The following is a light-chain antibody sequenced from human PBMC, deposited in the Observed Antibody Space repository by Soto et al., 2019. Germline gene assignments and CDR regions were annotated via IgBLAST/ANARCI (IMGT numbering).Light chain of an antibody. J-gene: IGKJ4*01. Sequence: EIVMTQSPGTLSVSRGDTVTLSCRASHIVTSYFAWYQHKPGQTPRLLIHGASYRDTGIPVRFSGSGSGTEFTLTTSSLKCEDFAVYYCQQYNHWPLAFGGGTKLDSK. V-gene: IGKV3-15*01. CDR2: GAS. CDR1: HIVTSY. CDR3: QQYNHWPLA.